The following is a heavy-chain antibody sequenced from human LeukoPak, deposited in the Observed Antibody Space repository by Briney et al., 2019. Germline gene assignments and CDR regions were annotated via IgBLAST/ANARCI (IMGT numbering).Heavy chain of an antibody. CDR3: ARDRGYSGYDLLY. J-gene: IGHJ4*02. CDR1: GFTFSSYS. D-gene: IGHD5-12*01. V-gene: IGHV3-48*01. CDR2: ISSNTRTTSTI. Sequence: GGSLRLSCAASGFTFSSYSMNWVRQAPGKGLEWVSYISSNTRTTSTIYYADSVKGRFTIPRDDAQNSLYLQMSGLRAEDTAVYYCARDRGYSGYDLLYWGQGTLVAVSS.